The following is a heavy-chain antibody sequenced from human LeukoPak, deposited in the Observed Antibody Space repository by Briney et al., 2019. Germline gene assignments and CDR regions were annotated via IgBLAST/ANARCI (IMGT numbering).Heavy chain of an antibody. CDR2: ISSGGSSI. Sequence: PGGFLRLSCAASEFSFRSYEMNWVRQAPGKGLEWVSYISSGGSSIYYADSVKGRFTISRDNAKNSLYLQMNSLRVEDTAVYYCARGDLRLPSPHYYYGMDVWGQGTTVTVSS. CDR1: EFSFRSYE. J-gene: IGHJ6*02. D-gene: IGHD2-21*02. CDR3: ARGDLRLPSPHYYYGMDV. V-gene: IGHV3-48*03.